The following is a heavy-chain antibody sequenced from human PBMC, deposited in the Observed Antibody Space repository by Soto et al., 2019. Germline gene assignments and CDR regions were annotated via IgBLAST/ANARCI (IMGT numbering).Heavy chain of an antibody. D-gene: IGHD2-8*01. J-gene: IGHJ4*02. CDR2: IDADNGNS. CDR1: GYSFSDYV. Sequence: QVQHVQSGPEVKTPGASVKVSCKASGYSFSDYVLHWVRQAPGQGLEWLGWIDADNGNSKSAQKFQGRVTLSRDKSANIAYLELSSLRSDETGGFFGARCVSVSRRRPLGYGGEGTVVVASP. CDR3: ARCVSVSRRRPLGY. V-gene: IGHV1-3*01.